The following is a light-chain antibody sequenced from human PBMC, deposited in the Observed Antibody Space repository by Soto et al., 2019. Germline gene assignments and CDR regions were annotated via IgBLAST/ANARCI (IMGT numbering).Light chain of an antibody. V-gene: IGKV3-20*01. Sequence: EIVLTQSPGTLSLSPGERATLSCRASQSVSSSYLAWYQQKPGQAPRLLIYGASSRATGIPDRFSGSGSGTDFTLTISRLGPEDFAVYYCQQYGSSGTFGQGTRWIS. CDR3: QQYGSSGT. CDR2: GAS. J-gene: IGKJ1*01. CDR1: QSVSSSY.